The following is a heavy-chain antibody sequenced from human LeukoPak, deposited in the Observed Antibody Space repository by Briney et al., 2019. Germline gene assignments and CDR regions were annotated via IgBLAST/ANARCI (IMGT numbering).Heavy chain of an antibody. D-gene: IGHD6-13*01. Sequence: GGSLRLSCAASGFTFSSYGMHWVRQAPGKGLEWVAFIRYDGSNKYYADSVKGRFTISRDNSKNTLYLQMNRLRAEDTAVYYCARAGPSSSWHQFDYWGQGALVTVSS. CDR1: GFTFSSYG. CDR2: IRYDGSNK. CDR3: ARAGPSSSWHQFDY. V-gene: IGHV3-30*02. J-gene: IGHJ4*02.